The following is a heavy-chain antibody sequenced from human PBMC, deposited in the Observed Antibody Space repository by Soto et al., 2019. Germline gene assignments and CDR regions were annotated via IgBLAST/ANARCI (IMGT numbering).Heavy chain of an antibody. V-gene: IGHV3-23*01. Sequence: EVQLLESGGGLVQPGGSLRLSCAASEFTFSSYAMSWVRQAPGKGLEWVSAISGSGGSTYYADSVKGRFTISRDNSKNTLYLQMNSLRAEDTAVYYCAKRIRDGYNLYYFDYWGQGTLVTVSS. CDR3: AKRIRDGYNLYYFDY. J-gene: IGHJ4*02. D-gene: IGHD5-12*01. CDR2: ISGSGGST. CDR1: EFTFSSYA.